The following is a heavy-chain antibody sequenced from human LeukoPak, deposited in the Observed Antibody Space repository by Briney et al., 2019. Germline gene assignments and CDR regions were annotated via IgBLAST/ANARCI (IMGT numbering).Heavy chain of an antibody. CDR1: GFTFSSYA. CDR2: ISYDGSNK. CDR3: ARASDIYGVDV. Sequence: GGSLRLSCAASGFTFSSYAMHWVRQAPGKGLEWVAVISYDGSNKYYADSVKGRFTISRDNSKNTLYLQMNSLRAEDTAVYYCARASDIYGVDVWGQGTTVTVSS. J-gene: IGHJ6*02. D-gene: IGHD3-9*01. V-gene: IGHV3-30-3*01.